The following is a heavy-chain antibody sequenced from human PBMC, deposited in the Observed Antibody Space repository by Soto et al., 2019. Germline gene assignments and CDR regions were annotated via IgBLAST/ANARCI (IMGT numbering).Heavy chain of an antibody. CDR2: MNPNSGNT. CDR1: GYTFTSYG. D-gene: IGHD3-9*01. CDR3: ARVARYFDWPPTEDAFDI. V-gene: IGHV1-8*01. Sequence: ASVKVSCKASGYTFTSYGINWVRQATGQGLEWMGWMNPNSGNTGYAQKFQGRVTMTRNTSISTAYMELSSLRSEDTAVYYCARVARYFDWPPTEDAFDIWGQGTMVTVSS. J-gene: IGHJ3*02.